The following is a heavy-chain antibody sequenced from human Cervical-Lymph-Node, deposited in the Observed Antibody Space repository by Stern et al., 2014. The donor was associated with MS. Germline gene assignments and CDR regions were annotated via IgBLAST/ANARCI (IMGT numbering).Heavy chain of an antibody. J-gene: IGHJ4*02. V-gene: IGHV3-33*01. D-gene: IGHD2-15*01. Sequence: VQLVQSGGGVVQPGKSLRLSCVASGFSLSDYGMHWIRQAPGKGPEWLAVMWYDGSKKLYADSVKGRFSISRDTSKSTVYLQMDSLRAEDTAVYYCAGVEDKFLTVWGRGTLVTVSS. CDR2: MWYDGSKK. CDR1: GFSLSDYG. CDR3: AGVEDKFLTV.